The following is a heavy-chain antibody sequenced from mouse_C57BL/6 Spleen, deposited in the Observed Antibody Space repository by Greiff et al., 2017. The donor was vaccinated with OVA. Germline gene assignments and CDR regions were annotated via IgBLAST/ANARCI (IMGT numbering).Heavy chain of an antibody. CDR2: IYPRSGNT. D-gene: IGHD1-1*01. Sequence: VQLQQSGAELARPGASVKLSCKASGYTFTSYGISWVKQRTGQGLEWIGEIYPRSGNTYYNEKLKGKATLTADKSSSTAYMELRSLTTEDSAVYIRARATVVATGGDYYDYWGQGTTLTVSA. V-gene: IGHV1-81*01. CDR1: GYTFTSYG. J-gene: IGHJ2*01. CDR3: ARATVVATGGDYYDY.